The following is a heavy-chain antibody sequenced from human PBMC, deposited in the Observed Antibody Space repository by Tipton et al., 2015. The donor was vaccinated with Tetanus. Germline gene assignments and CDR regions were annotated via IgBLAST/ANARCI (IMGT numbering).Heavy chain of an antibody. J-gene: IGHJ5*02. CDR2: IGANGRST. Sequence: SLRLSCATSGFTFSAYAMTWVRQAPGKGLEWVSAIGANGRSTYYAGSVKGRFTTYRDNSNNTLYLRMNSLRAEDTAVYYCARAFFAAATSWGQGTLVTVSS. D-gene: IGHD6-13*01. CDR1: GFTFSAYA. CDR3: ARAFFAAATS. V-gene: IGHV3-23*01.